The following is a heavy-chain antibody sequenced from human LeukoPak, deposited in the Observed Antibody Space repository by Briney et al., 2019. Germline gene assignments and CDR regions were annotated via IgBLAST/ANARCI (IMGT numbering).Heavy chain of an antibody. CDR1: GYTFTSYA. Sequence: GASVKVSCKASGYTFTSYAMNWVRQAPGQGLEWMGWINTNTGNPTYAQGFTGRFVFSLDTSVSTAYLQISSLKAEDTAVYYCARSPVVPAATRFDPWGQGTLVTVSS. V-gene: IGHV7-4-1*02. J-gene: IGHJ5*02. CDR2: INTNTGNP. D-gene: IGHD2-2*01. CDR3: ARSPVVPAATRFDP.